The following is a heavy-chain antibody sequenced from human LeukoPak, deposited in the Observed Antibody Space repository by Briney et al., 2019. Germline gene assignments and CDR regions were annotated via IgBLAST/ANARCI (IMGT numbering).Heavy chain of an antibody. J-gene: IGHJ4*02. D-gene: IGHD3-9*01. Sequence: PGGSLRLSCAASGFTFSSYAMSWVRQTPGKGLEWVSALSGSGGSTYYADSVKGRFTISRDNSKNTLYLQMNSLRAEDTAVYYCAKTGNYDILTGYYHWGQRSLVTVSS. CDR1: GFTFSSYA. V-gene: IGHV3-23*01. CDR2: LSGSGGST. CDR3: AKTGNYDILTGYYH.